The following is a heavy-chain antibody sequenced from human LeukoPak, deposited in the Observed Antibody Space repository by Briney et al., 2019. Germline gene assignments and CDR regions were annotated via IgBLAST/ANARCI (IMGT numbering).Heavy chain of an antibody. J-gene: IGHJ4*02. D-gene: IGHD5-18*01. CDR1: GFIFRDYA. CDR3: ANQSSYGLFDK. CDR2: ISGSGLST. V-gene: IGHV3-23*01. Sequence: PGGSLRLSCAASGFIFRDYAMTWVRQAPGKGLEWVSGISGSGLSTYYADSVKGRFTISRDNSKNTLYLQMSSLRAEDTAIYYCANQSSYGLFDKWGRGTLVTVSS.